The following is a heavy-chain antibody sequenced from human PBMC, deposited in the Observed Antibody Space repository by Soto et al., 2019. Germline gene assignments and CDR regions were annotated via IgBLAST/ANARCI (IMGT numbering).Heavy chain of an antibody. D-gene: IGHD3-9*01. CDR1: GDSVSSNSAA. CDR2: TYYRSKWYN. CDR3: ARENYDILTGYPSTNDAFDI. J-gene: IGHJ3*02. V-gene: IGHV6-1*01. Sequence: SQTLSLTCAISGDSVSSNSAAWNWIRQSPSRGLEWLGRTYYRSKWYNDYAVSVKSRITINPDTSKNQFSLQLNSVTPEDTAVYYCARENYDILTGYPSTNDAFDIWGQGIMVTVSS.